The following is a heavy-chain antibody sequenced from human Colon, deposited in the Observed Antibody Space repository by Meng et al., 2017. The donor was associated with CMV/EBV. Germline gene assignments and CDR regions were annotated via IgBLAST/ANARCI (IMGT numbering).Heavy chain of an antibody. D-gene: IGHD2-21*02. V-gene: IGHV3-74*01. Sequence: EVQVXXXXXGLVXRXXSLRLSCAVSGFPFSSHWLDWVRQVPGKGLVWVSRIRSDGTITYYADSVKGRFTISRDNAKDTVYLQMNSLTDEDTAVYYCATLPPGYWGQGTLVTVSS. CDR2: IRSDGTIT. J-gene: IGHJ4*02. CDR3: ATLPPGY. CDR1: GFPFSSHW.